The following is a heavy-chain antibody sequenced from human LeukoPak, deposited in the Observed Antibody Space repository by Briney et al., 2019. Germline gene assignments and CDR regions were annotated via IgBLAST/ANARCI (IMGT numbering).Heavy chain of an antibody. Sequence: GGSLRLSCAASGFTFSSYSMNWVRQAPGEGLEWVSSISSSSSYIYYADSVKGRFTISRDNAKNSLYLQMNSLRAEDTAVYYCARVTKRAQGQLTYYFDYWGQGTLVTVSS. J-gene: IGHJ4*02. D-gene: IGHD4/OR15-4a*01. V-gene: IGHV3-21*01. CDR3: ARVTKRAQGQLTYYFDY. CDR2: ISSSSSYI. CDR1: GFTFSSYS.